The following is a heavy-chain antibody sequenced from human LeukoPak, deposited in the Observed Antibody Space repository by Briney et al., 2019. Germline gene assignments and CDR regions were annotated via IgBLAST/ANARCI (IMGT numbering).Heavy chain of an antibody. D-gene: IGHD5-24*01. CDR1: GYTFTSYD. V-gene: IGHV1-8*01. CDR2: MNPNSGNT. J-gene: IGHJ4*02. CDR3: ARGRGGYNYYFDY. Sequence: EASVKVPCKASGYTFTSYDINWVRQATGQGLEWMGWMNPNSGNTGYAQKFQGIVTMTRNTSISTAYMELSSLRSEDTAVYYCARGRGGYNYYFDYWGQGTLVTVSS.